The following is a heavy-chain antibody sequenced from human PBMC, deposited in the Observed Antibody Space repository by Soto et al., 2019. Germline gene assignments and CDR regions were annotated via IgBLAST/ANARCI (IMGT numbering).Heavy chain of an antibody. CDR1: GFTFSSYS. Sequence: GGSLRLSCAASGFTFSSYSMNWVRQAPGKGLEWVSYISSSSSTIYYADSVKGRFTISRDNAKNSLYLQMNSLRDKDTAVYYCARYSMVYYDSSGYFDYWGQGTLVTVSS. J-gene: IGHJ4*02. D-gene: IGHD3-22*01. V-gene: IGHV3-48*02. CDR2: ISSSSSTI. CDR3: ARYSMVYYDSSGYFDY.